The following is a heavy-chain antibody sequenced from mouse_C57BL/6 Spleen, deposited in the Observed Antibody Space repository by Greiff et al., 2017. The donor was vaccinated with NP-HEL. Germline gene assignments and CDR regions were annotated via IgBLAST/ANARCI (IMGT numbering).Heavy chain of an antibody. J-gene: IGHJ4*01. CDR2: IHPNSGST. D-gene: IGHD2-1*01. Sequence: VQLQQPGAELVKPGASVKLSCKASGYTFTSYWMHWVKQRPGQGLEWIGMIHPNSGSTNYNEKFKSKATLTVDKSSSTAYMQLSSLTSEDSAVYYCACDRNYRYAVDYWGQGTSVTVSS. CDR1: GYTFTSYW. V-gene: IGHV1-64*01. CDR3: ACDRNYRYAVDY.